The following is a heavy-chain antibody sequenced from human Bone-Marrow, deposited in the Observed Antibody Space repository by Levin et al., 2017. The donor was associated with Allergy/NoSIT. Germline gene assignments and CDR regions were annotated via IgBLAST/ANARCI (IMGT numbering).Heavy chain of an antibody. CDR3: ARGGNAYNHGYFHY. CDR2: ISHSGST. D-gene: IGHD5-24*01. Sequence: KPSETLSLTCAVSGGSISSGDYSWSWIRQPPGKGLEWIGFISHSGSTYYNPSLNNRVTISLDRSKNQFSLELTSVTTADTAVYYCARGGNAYNHGYFHYWGQGILVTVSS. J-gene: IGHJ4*02. V-gene: IGHV4-30-2*01. CDR1: GGSISSGDYS.